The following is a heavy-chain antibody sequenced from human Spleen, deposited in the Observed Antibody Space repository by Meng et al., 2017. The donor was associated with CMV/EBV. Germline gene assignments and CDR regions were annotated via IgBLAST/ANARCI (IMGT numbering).Heavy chain of an antibody. CDR1: GFALSSYA. D-gene: IGHD3-10*01. CDR3: ARLGV. J-gene: IGHJ4*02. CDR2: VSYDGSNR. V-gene: IGHV3-30*04. Sequence: PERSLRLSCEASGFALSSYAKHWDRQAPGKGLEWVAVVSYDGSNRYYADSVKGRFTISRDNSKNTLYLQMNSLRAEDTAVYYCARLGVWGQGTLVTVSS.